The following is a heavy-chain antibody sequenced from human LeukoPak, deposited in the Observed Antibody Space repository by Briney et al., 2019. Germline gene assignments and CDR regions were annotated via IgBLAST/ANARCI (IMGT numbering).Heavy chain of an antibody. Sequence: ASVNVSCKASGYTFTGYYMHWVRQAPGQGLEWMGWINPNSGGTNYAQKFQGRVTMTRDTSISTAYMELSRLRSDDTAVYYCARDSGSSWYNPSYYYMDVWGKGTTVTISS. J-gene: IGHJ6*03. CDR3: ARDSGSSWYNPSYYYMDV. CDR2: INPNSGGT. CDR1: GYTFTGYY. V-gene: IGHV1-2*02. D-gene: IGHD6-13*01.